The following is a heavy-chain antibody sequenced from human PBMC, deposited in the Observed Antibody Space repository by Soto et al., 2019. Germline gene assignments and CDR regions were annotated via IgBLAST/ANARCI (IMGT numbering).Heavy chain of an antibody. D-gene: IGHD4-4*01. J-gene: IGHJ5*02. CDR1: GGSISSSNW. CDR2: IYHSGGT. CDR3: ASIDYSNYFIDP. Sequence: PSETLSLTCAVSGGSISSSNWWSWVRQPPGKGLEWIGEIYHSGGTNYNPSLKSRVTISVDKSKNQFSLKLSSVTAADTAVYYCASIDYSNYFIDPWGQGTLVTVSS. V-gene: IGHV4-4*02.